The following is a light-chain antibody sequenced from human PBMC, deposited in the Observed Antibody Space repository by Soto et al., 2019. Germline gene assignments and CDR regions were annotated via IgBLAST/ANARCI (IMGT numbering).Light chain of an antibody. CDR3: LQDYNYPRT. CDR2: KAS. CDR1: QTISSW. Sequence: DIQMTQSPSTLSASVGDRVIITCRASQTISSWLAWYQQKPGKAPKLLIYKASSLESGVPSRFSGSGSGTEFTLTISSLQPDDFATYYCLQDYNYPRTFGQGTRVEI. J-gene: IGKJ1*01. V-gene: IGKV1-5*03.